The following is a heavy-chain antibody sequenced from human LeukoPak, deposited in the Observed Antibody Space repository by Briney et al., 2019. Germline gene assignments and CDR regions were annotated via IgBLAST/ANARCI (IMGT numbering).Heavy chain of an antibody. J-gene: IGHJ4*02. CDR2: ISDSGTTT. CDR1: GFTFSGFE. CDR3: ARDLTTVTTDDY. V-gene: IGHV3-48*03. D-gene: IGHD4-17*01. Sequence: GGSLRLSCAASGFTFSGFEMNWVRQAPGKGLEWVSFISDSGTTTYYADSVKGRFTISRDNSKNSLYLQMNSLRAEDTAVYYCARDLTTVTTDDYWGQGTLVTVSS.